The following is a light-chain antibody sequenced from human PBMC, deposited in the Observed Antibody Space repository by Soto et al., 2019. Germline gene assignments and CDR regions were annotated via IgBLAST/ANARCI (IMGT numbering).Light chain of an antibody. V-gene: IGKV3-15*01. Sequence: EIVMTQSPPTLSVSPGERVTLSCRTSEGVGSNLAWYNQKPGQAPRIVVFGASTRAAGVPPRFSGSGSGSQFTLTIDNMQSEDSGVYYCQQYENWPRTFGQGTKWIS. CDR2: GAS. CDR3: QQYENWPRT. J-gene: IGKJ1*01. CDR1: EGVGSN.